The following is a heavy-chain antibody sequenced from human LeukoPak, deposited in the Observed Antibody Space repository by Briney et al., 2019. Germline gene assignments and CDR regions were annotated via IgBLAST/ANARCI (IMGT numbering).Heavy chain of an antibody. CDR3: TKLRGTVTTVVDC. J-gene: IGHJ4*02. CDR1: GFTFSKYA. D-gene: IGHD4-17*01. Sequence: PGGSLRLSCAATGFTFSKYAMSWVRQAPGRGLEWVSAISGGGDDTYYADSVKGRFTISRDNSKNTLYLQANTLRAEDTAVYYCTKLRGTVTTVVDCWGQGTLVTVSS. V-gene: IGHV3-23*01. CDR2: ISGGGDDT.